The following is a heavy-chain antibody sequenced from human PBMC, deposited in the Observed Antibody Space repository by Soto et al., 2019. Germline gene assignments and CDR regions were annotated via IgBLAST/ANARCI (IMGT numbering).Heavy chain of an antibody. CDR2: LSRGGGST. CDR3: ARDGQYRTDGFDI. Sequence: EAQLLESGGELIQPGGSLRLSCAASGFTYSSHGMSWVRQAPGKGLEWIAGLSRGGGSTYYADSVKGRFTISRDNSKKTLDLIMNSLRVEDTALYYCARDGQYRTDGFDIWGQGKMVTVSS. D-gene: IGHD5-12*01. V-gene: IGHV3-23*01. J-gene: IGHJ3*02. CDR1: GFTYSSHG.